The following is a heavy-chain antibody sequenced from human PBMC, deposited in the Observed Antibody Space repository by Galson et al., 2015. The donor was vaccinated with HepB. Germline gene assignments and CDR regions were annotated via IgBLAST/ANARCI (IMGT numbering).Heavy chain of an antibody. D-gene: IGHD6-13*01. Sequence: SLRLSCAASDFTFRSYGMHWVRQAPGKGLEWVVFIRHDGIDKYYADSGKGRFTISRDNSQNTLSLQMNSLRAEATSFYYCAKGKQQLMAGPFDYRGQGTPVTVSS. CDR2: IRHDGIDK. CDR1: DFTFRSYG. CDR3: AKGKQQLMAGPFDY. V-gene: IGHV3-30*02. J-gene: IGHJ4*02.